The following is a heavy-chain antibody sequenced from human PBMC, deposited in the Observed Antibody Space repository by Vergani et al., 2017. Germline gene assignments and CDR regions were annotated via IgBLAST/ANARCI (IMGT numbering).Heavy chain of an antibody. CDR3: ARSSIFGVARYMDV. D-gene: IGHD3-3*01. V-gene: IGHV3-74*02. Sequence: EVQLVESGGGLVKPGGSLRLSCAASGFTFSSYSMNWVRQAPGKGLVWVSRINSDGSSTSYADSVKGRFTISRDNAKNTLYLQMNSLRAEDTAVYYCARSSIFGVARYMDVWGKGTTVTVSS. CDR2: INSDGSST. CDR1: GFTFSSYS. J-gene: IGHJ6*03.